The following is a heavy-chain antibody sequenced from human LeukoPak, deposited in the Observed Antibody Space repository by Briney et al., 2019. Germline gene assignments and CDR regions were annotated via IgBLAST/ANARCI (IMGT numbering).Heavy chain of an antibody. CDR2: IETDGTTI. CDR1: GFTFSNYW. J-gene: IGHJ4*02. V-gene: IGHV3-74*01. Sequence: GGSLRLSCAASGFTFSNYWMHWVRQTPGKGLVWVANIETDGTTIHYADSVKGRFTISRDNAENTVYLQMNSLRAEDTGVYHCAGEYNGGLDYWGQGTLVTVSS. D-gene: IGHD5-12*01. CDR3: AGEYNGGLDY.